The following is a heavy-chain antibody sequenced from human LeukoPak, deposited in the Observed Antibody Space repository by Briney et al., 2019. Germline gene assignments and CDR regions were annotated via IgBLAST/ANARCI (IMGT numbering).Heavy chain of an antibody. Sequence: ASVKISCKASGYTFIGYYIHWVHQAPGKGLEWMGRVDPEDGEALYAEKFQGRLTITADRSTTTAYMELSSLRSEDTAVYYCATKSTTTVGAFDIWGQGTMVTVSS. V-gene: IGHV1-69-2*01. CDR1: GYTFIGYY. D-gene: IGHD4-23*01. CDR2: VDPEDGEA. CDR3: ATKSTTTVGAFDI. J-gene: IGHJ3*02.